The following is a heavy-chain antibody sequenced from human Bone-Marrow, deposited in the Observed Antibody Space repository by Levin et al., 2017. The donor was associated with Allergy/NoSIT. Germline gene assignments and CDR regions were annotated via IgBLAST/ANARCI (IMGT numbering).Heavy chain of an antibody. J-gene: IGHJ3*01. CDR2: ITGGGAAT. V-gene: IGHV3-23*01. D-gene: IGHD4-17*01. CDR1: GLTFSNYA. Sequence: GGSLRLSCAASGLTFSNYAMTWVRRAPGGGREGVSSITGGGAATQYADSVKGRFTVSRDNSKNTLFLQMNSLRAEDTALYYCGRDPNGDYVGAFDFWGQGTMVTVSS. CDR3: GRDPNGDYVGAFDF.